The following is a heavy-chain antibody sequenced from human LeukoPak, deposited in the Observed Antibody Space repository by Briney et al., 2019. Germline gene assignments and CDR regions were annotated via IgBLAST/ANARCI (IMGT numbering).Heavy chain of an antibody. J-gene: IGHJ4*02. CDR1: GFTFSSYA. CDR3: ARQAGYSSGWVSYYFDY. Sequence: GGSLRLSCAASGFTFSSYAMSWVRQAPGKGLEWVSAISGSGGSTYYADSVKGRFTISRDNSKNTLYLQMNSLRAEDTAVYYCARQAGYSSGWVSYYFDYWGQGTLVTVSS. CDR2: ISGSGGST. D-gene: IGHD6-19*01. V-gene: IGHV3-23*01.